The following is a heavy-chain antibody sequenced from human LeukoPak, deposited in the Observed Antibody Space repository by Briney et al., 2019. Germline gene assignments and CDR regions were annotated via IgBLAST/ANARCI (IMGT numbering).Heavy chain of an antibody. Sequence: SVKVSCEASGGTFSSYAISWVRQAPGQGLEWMGGIIPIFGTANYAQKFQGRVTITADESTSTAYMELSSLRSEDTAVYYCARESDSGSYSPFDYWGQGTLVTVSS. CDR1: GGTFSSYA. V-gene: IGHV1-69*13. J-gene: IGHJ4*02. D-gene: IGHD1-26*01. CDR2: IIPIFGTA. CDR3: ARESDSGSYSPFDY.